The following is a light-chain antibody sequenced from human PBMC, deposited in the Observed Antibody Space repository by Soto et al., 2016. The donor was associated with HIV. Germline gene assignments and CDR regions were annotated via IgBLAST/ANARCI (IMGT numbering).Light chain of an antibody. CDR1: QSISTW. CDR2: KAS. V-gene: IGKV1-5*03. Sequence: IQMTQSPSTLSASVGDRVTIACRASQSISTWLAWYQQKRGKAPKLLIYKASSLESGVPSRFSGRGSGTEFTLTISSLQPDDFATYYCQQYDSNSPTWTFGQGTKVEIK. J-gene: IGKJ1*01. CDR3: QQYDSNSPTWT.